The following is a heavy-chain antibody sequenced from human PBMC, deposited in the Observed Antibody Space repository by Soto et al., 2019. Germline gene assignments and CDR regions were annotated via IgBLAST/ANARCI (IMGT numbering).Heavy chain of an antibody. V-gene: IGHV1-18*01. CDR2: INPYNAKT. J-gene: IGHJ4*02. D-gene: IGHD6-19*01. CDR1: GYTFTNYG. Sequence: ASVKVSCTASGYTFTNYGITWVRQAPGQGLERMGWINPYNAKTNSAQKFQGRVSMTTDTSSSTAYMEVLSLRSDDTAIYYCARGSDSLGWWGQGTLVTVSS. CDR3: ARGSDSLGW.